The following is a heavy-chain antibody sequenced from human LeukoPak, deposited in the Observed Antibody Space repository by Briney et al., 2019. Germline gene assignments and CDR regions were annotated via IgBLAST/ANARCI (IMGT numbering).Heavy chain of an antibody. D-gene: IGHD7-27*01. CDR1: GGSISSYY. V-gene: IGHV4-59*01. CDR3: ARTTTGDYPFDY. CDR2: IYYSEST. J-gene: IGHJ4*02. Sequence: PSETLSLTCSVCGGSISSYYWSWIRQPPGKGLEWIGYIYYSESTNYNPSLKSRVTISVDTSKNQFSLKLSSVTAADTAVYYCARTTTGDYPFDYWGQGTLVTVSS.